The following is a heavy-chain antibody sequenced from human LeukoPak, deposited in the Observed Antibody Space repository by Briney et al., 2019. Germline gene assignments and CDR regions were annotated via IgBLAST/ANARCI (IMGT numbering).Heavy chain of an antibody. CDR2: IYASGST. CDR1: GGSISSYY. Sequence: SETLSLTCSASGGSISSYYWSWIRQPAGKGLEWIGRIYASGSTNYNPSLKSRVTMSVDTSKNEFSLKLSSVTAADTAVYYCARDVSGNYRSDYFDYWGQGALVTVSS. CDR3: ARDVSGNYRSDYFDY. J-gene: IGHJ4*02. D-gene: IGHD1-26*01. V-gene: IGHV4-4*07.